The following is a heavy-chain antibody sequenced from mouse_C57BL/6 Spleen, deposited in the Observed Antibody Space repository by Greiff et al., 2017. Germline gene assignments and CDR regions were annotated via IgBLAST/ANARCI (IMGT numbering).Heavy chain of an antibody. CDR3: ARDGYWNAMDY. D-gene: IGHD2-3*01. CDR1: GFTFSSYA. CDR2: ISDGGSYT. J-gene: IGHJ4*01. V-gene: IGHV5-4*01. Sequence: DVMLVESGGGLVKPGGSLKLSCAASGFTFSSYAMSWVRQTPEKRLEWVATISDGGSYTYYPDNVKGRFTISRDNAKNNLYLQMSHLKSEDTAMYYCARDGYWNAMDYWGQGTSVTVSS.